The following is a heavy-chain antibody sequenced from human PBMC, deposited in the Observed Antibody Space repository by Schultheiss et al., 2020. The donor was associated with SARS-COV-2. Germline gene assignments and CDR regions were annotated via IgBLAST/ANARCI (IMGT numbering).Heavy chain of an antibody. CDR2: IWYDGSNK. J-gene: IGHJ4*02. Sequence: LSLTCAASGFTFSSYGLHWVRQAPGKGLEWVAIIWYDGSNKYYVDSVKGRFTISRDNSKNTLYLQMNSLRAEDTAVYYCARGGEGIGLDYWGQGTQVTVSS. D-gene: IGHD1-26*01. V-gene: IGHV3-33*01. CDR3: ARGGEGIGLDY. CDR1: GFTFSSYG.